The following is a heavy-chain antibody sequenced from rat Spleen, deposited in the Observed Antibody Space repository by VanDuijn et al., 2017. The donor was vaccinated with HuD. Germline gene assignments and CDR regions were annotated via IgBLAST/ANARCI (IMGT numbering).Heavy chain of an antibody. D-gene: IGHD1-11*01. CDR2: MWSGGST. CDR1: GFSLTNFH. Sequence: QVQLKESGPGLVQPSQTLSLTCTVSGFSLTNFHVHWVRQPPGKGLEWMGIMWSGGSTDYNSALKSRLSISRDTPKNQVFLKMNSLQSEDTTTYYCARDQVTTVVPFDYWGQGVMVTVSS. V-gene: IGHV2-45*01. J-gene: IGHJ2*01. CDR3: ARDQVTTVVPFDY.